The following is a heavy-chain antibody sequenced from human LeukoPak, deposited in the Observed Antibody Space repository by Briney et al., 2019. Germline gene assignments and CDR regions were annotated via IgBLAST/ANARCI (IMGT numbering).Heavy chain of an antibody. J-gene: IGHJ5*02. Sequence: GASVKVSCKASGYTFTSYDINWVRQATGQGLEWMGRMNPNSGNTGYAQKFQGRVTMTRNTSISTAYMELSSLRSEDTAVYYCARSPGRLGELSPWGQGTLVTVSS. CDR3: ARSPGRLGELSP. D-gene: IGHD3-16*02. CDR1: GYTFTSYD. CDR2: MNPNSGNT. V-gene: IGHV1-8*01.